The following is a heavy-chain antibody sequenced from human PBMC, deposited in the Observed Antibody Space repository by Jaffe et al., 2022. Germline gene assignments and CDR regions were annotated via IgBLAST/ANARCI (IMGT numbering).Heavy chain of an antibody. J-gene: IGHJ6*03. V-gene: IGHV5-51*03. D-gene: IGHD6-19*01. Sequence: EVQLVQSGAEVKKPGESLKISCKGSGYSFTSYWIGWVRQMPGKGLEWMGIIYPGDSDTRYSPSFQGQVTISADKSISTAYLQWSSLKASDTAMYYCARSYGTYSSGWYRDYYYMDVWGKGTTVTVSS. CDR2: IYPGDSDT. CDR1: GYSFTSYW. CDR3: ARSYGTYSSGWYRDYYYMDV.